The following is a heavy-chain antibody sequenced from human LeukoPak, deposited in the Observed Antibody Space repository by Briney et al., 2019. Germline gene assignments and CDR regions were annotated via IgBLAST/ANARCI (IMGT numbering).Heavy chain of an antibody. CDR2: INPNSGGK. J-gene: IGHJ5*02. Sequence: ASVKVSCKASGYTFTGYYMHWVRQAPGQGLEWMGWINPNSGGKNYAQKFQGRVTMTRDTSISTAYMELSRLRSDDTAVYYCARVYITGTTDDWFDPWGQGTLVTVSS. D-gene: IGHD1-7*01. CDR3: ARVYITGTTDDWFDP. V-gene: IGHV1-2*02. CDR1: GYTFTGYY.